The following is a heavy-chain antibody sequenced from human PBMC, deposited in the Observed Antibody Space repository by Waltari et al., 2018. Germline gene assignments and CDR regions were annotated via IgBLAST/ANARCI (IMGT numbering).Heavy chain of an antibody. Sequence: QVQLQESGPGLVKPSETLSLTCAVSGGSISSNYWSWIRQSPGKGLEWIGYIYGGGGRTSYNPSLKSRVTISTDTPKNRFSLKLSSVTAADTAVYYCARRRGPFDYWGQGVLVTVSS. V-gene: IGHV4-59*12. CDR1: GGSISSNY. CDR3: ARRRGPFDY. J-gene: IGHJ4*02. D-gene: IGHD3-10*01. CDR2: IYGGGGRT.